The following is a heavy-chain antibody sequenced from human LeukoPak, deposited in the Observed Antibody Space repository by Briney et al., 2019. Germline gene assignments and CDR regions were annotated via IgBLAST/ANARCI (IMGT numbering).Heavy chain of an antibody. Sequence: GGSLRLSCLASGFTFRNFAISWVRQAPGKGLEWVSSIGGGDTHYADSVKGRFTISRDDSRSTVDLQISSLRAEDTAVYYCAKDGQSFNSMYDYFDSWGQGTLVTVSS. CDR2: IGGGDT. CDR3: AKDGQSFNSMYDYFDS. J-gene: IGHJ4*02. D-gene: IGHD2-8*01. V-gene: IGHV3-23*01. CDR1: GFTFRNFA.